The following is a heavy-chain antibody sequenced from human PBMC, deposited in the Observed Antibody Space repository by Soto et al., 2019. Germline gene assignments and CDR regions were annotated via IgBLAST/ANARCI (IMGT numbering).Heavy chain of an antibody. CDR1: GGSINDYD. D-gene: IGHD3-10*01. Sequence: PSETLSLTCTVSGGSINDYDWSWIRQTPGKGLEWIGYVYYSGTTNYNPSLNSRVTISGDTSKRQFSLNLSSVTAAATAESYGDPHRGWRDSNTCFSIFDYCRQRLLVTASS. J-gene: IGHJ4*02. CDR2: VYYSGTT. V-gene: IGHV4-59*08. CDR3: DPHRGWRDSNTCFSIFDY.